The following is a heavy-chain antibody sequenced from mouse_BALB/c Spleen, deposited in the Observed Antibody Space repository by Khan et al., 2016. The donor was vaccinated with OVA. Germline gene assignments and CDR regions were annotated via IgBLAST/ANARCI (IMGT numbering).Heavy chain of an antibody. CDR2: INSDGSAI. D-gene: IGHD2-3*01. CDR1: GFTFSDFW. Sequence: EVELVESGGGLVQPGGSRGLSCEGSGFTFSDFWMSWVRQTPGKTLEWIGDINSDGSAINYAPSIKDRFTIFRDNDKSTLYLQMSNVRSEDTATYFCMRYDGYYWYFDVWGAGTTVTVSS. J-gene: IGHJ1*01. V-gene: IGHV11-2*02. CDR3: MRYDGYYWYFDV.